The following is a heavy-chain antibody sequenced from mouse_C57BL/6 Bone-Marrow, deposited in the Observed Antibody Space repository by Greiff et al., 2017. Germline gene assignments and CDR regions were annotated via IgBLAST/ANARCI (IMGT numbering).Heavy chain of an antibody. V-gene: IGHV5-12*01. CDR2: ISNGGGST. J-gene: IGHJ2*01. D-gene: IGHD2-12*01. Sequence: EVKLVESGGGLVQPGGSLKLSCAASGFTFSDYYMYWVRQTPEKRLEWVAYISNGGGSTYYPDTVKGRFTISRDNAKNTLYLHMSRLKSEDTAMYYCARRPLFLRRELFCDYWRQGPTHTVSS. CDR3: ARRPLFLRRELFCDY. CDR1: GFTFSDYY.